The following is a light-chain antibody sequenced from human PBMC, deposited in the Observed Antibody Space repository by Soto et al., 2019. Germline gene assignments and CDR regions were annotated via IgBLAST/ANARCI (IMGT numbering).Light chain of an antibody. CDR1: QSFTINY. V-gene: IGKV3D-20*02. CDR2: QTS. CDR3: HQRQSWPRT. Sequence: EIVLTQSPGTLSLSPGERATLSRGASQSFTINYLAWYQQKPGQAPRLLIYQTSIRAAGIPARFSASGSGTDFTLTISDVQPEDFALYYCHQRQSWPRTFGQGTKVDIK. J-gene: IGKJ1*01.